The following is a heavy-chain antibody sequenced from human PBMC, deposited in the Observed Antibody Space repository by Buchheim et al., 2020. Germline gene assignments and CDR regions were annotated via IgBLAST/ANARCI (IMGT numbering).Heavy chain of an antibody. J-gene: IGHJ4*02. V-gene: IGHV3-30-3*01. CDR3: ARVPYSSGWLYYFDY. D-gene: IGHD6-19*01. CDR1: GFTLSSYA. CDR2: ISYDGSNK. Sequence: QVQLVESGGGVVQPGRSLRLSCAASGFTLSSYAMHWVRQAPGKGLEWVAVISYDGSNKYYADSVKGRFTISRDNSKNTLYLQMNSLRAEDTAVYYCARVPYSSGWLYYFDYWGQGTL.